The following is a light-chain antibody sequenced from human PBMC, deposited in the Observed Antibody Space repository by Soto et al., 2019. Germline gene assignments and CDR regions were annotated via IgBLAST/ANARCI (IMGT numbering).Light chain of an antibody. CDR3: QQYDRRPVT. CDR1: QEISSW. V-gene: IGKV1-5*03. Sequence: DIQMTQSPSTLSASVGDRFTITFRSSQEISSWLDWYQQKPGKAPKLLIYKASNLESGVPSRFSGSGSGTDFTLTISSLQPEDIATYYCQQYDRRPVTFGGGTKVDIK. J-gene: IGKJ4*02. CDR2: KAS.